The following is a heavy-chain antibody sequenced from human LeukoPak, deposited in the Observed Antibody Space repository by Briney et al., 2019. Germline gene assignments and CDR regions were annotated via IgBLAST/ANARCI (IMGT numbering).Heavy chain of an antibody. J-gene: IGHJ5*02. CDR1: GGSFSGYY. Sequence: SETLSLTCAVYGGSFSGYYWTWIRQPPGKGLEWIGEINHRRSTKYSPSLKSRVTISVDTSKNQFSLKLSSVTAADTAVYYCARYLKDYDILTGYYTNWFDPWGQGTLVTVSS. CDR3: ARYLKDYDILTGYYTNWFDP. V-gene: IGHV4-34*01. D-gene: IGHD3-9*01. CDR2: INHRRST.